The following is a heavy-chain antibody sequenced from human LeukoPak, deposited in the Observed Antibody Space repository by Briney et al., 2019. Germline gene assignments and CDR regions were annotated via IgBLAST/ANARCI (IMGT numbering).Heavy chain of an antibody. J-gene: IGHJ4*02. CDR2: IYYSGTT. D-gene: IGHD6-13*01. Sequence: SETLSLTCTVSGGSISSYYWSWIRQPPGKGREWIGYIYYSGTTNYKPSLKSRVTTSVKTSKNQFSLKLRCVTAADTAVYYCARVTGYRIEDYFDYWGQGTLVTVSS. CDR3: ARVTGYRIEDYFDY. V-gene: IGHV4-59*01. CDR1: GGSISSYY.